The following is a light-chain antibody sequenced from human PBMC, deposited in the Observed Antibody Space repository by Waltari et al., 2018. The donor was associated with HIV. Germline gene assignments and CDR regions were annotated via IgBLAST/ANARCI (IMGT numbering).Light chain of an antibody. J-gene: IGKJ1*01. Sequence: VLTQSPGTLSLSPGERVTLSCGASQSISNSLAWYQQKPGQAPRLLVYDASIRATGIPDRFSGSGSGTYFTRTITRLEPEDLALYFCLQYARSPLTFGQGSKVKIK. CDR2: DAS. CDR1: QSISNS. V-gene: IGKV3-20*01. CDR3: LQYARSPLT.